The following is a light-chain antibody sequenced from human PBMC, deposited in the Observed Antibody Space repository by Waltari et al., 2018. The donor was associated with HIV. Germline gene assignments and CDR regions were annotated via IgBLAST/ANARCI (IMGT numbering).Light chain of an antibody. CDR2: EVA. V-gene: IGLV2-8*01. Sequence: QSALPQPPSASGSPGQSVTLSCTGPSNDAGAYDYVSWYQQHPGRAPKLLIYEVAKRPSGVPDRVSGSKSGNAASLTVSGLQAEDDGHYYCTSYFDNYGVFFGGGTKLPVL. CDR1: SNDAGAYDY. CDR3: TSYFDNYGVF. J-gene: IGLJ2*01.